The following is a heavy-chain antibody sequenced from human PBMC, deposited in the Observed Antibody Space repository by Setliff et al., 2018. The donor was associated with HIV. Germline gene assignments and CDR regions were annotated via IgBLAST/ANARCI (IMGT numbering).Heavy chain of an antibody. CDR1: GGSFSDYS. CDR2: INYSGST. J-gene: IGHJ6*03. Sequence: PSETLSLTCVVYGGSFSDYSWTWIRQPPEKGLAWIGKINYSGSTDYNSSLRSRVTISVYTSKNQISLKLTSVTAADTAVYYCAGGEVRSRYVSSRAPFYHYYDYMDVWGKGTTVTVAS. D-gene: IGHD6-13*01. CDR3: AGGEVRSRYVSSRAPFYHYYDYMDV. V-gene: IGHV4-34*01.